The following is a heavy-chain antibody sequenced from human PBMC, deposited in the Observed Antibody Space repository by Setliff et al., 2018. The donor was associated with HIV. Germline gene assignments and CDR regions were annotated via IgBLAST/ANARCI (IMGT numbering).Heavy chain of an antibody. D-gene: IGHD3-10*01. V-gene: IGHV3-7*01. J-gene: IGHJ4*02. CDR3: ASVLRYYGSGSYPFGY. Sequence: GGSLRLSCSASGFTFSTYWMSWVRQAPGKGLEWVANIKQDGSGKYYVDSVKGRFTISRDNAKNSLYLQMNSLRAEDTAVYYCASVLRYYGSGSYPFGYWGQGTLVTVSS. CDR1: GFTFSTYW. CDR2: IKQDGSGK.